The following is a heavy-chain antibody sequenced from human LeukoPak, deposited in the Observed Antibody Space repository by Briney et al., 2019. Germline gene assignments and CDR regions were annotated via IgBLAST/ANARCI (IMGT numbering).Heavy chain of an antibody. D-gene: IGHD5/OR15-5a*01. CDR3: ARDAVSTTTAGGIDY. V-gene: IGHV1-18*01. Sequence: GASVKVSCKASGYTFTNYGISWMRQAPGQGLEWMGWISAYSGYTHYAQKIQGRVTVTTEASTSTAYMELRSLTSYDTAVYYCARDAVSTTTAGGIDYWGQGTLVTVSS. CDR2: ISAYSGYT. CDR1: GYTFTNYG. J-gene: IGHJ4*02.